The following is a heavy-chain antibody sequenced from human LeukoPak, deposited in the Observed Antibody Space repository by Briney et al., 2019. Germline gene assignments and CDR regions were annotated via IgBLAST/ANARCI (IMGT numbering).Heavy chain of an antibody. D-gene: IGHD2-2*01. V-gene: IGHV1-2*02. Sequence: GASVKVSCKASGGTFSSYAISWVRQAPGQGLEWMGWINPNSGGTNYAQKFQGRVTMTRDTSISTAYMELSRLRSDDTAAYYCARDLIGVVVLPAAMNCDYWGQGTLVTVSS. CDR2: INPNSGGT. CDR3: ARDLIGVVVLPAAMNCDY. J-gene: IGHJ4*02. CDR1: GGTFSSYA.